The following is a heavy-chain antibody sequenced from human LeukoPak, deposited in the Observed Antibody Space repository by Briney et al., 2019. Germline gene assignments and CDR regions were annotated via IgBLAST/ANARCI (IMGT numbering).Heavy chain of an antibody. CDR2: INHSGST. CDR3: ARGVRDPKGRWYFDL. J-gene: IGHJ2*01. Sequence: SQTLSLTCTVSGGSISSGDYYWSWIRQPPGKGLEWIGEINHSGSTNYNPSLKSRVTISVDTSKNQFSLKLSSVTAADTAVYYCARGVRDPKGRWYFDLWGRGTLVTVSS. D-gene: IGHD3-3*01. V-gene: IGHV4-30-4*08. CDR1: GGSISSGDYY.